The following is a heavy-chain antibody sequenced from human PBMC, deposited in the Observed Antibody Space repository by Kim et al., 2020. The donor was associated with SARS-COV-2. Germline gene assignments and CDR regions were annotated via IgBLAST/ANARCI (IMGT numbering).Heavy chain of an antibody. CDR2: IYYSGST. D-gene: IGHD3-10*01. CDR1: GGSISSSRYF. V-gene: IGHV4-39*01. Sequence: SETLSLTCTVSGGSISSSRYFWGWIRQPPGKGLEWIGSIYYSGSTYYNPSLKSRVTISVDTSKNQFSLKLSSVTAADTAVYYCARTPITMIRGVENFDYWGQGTLVTVSS. J-gene: IGHJ4*02. CDR3: ARTPITMIRGVENFDY.